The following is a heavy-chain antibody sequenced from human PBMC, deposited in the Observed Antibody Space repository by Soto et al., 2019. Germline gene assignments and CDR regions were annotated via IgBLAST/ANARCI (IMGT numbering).Heavy chain of an antibody. CDR3: ARGSGIVALPGELEDVKYDY. CDR2: INESGST. CDR1: GQSFSGHS. Sequence: QVQLQQWGAGLVKPSETLSLSCAVYGQSFSGHSWAWIRQPPGKGLEWIGEINESGSTYYNPSLKSRATNSPDTSKNQFSLKLSSVSAADTAAYFCARGSGIVALPGELEDVKYDYWGQGTLVNVSS. J-gene: IGHJ4*02. D-gene: IGHD1-1*01. V-gene: IGHV4-34*01.